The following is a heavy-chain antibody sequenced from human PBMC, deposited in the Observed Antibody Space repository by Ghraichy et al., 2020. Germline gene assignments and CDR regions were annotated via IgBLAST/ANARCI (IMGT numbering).Heavy chain of an antibody. Sequence: GESLNISCKGSGYSFTSYWIGWVRQMPGKGLEWMGIIYPGDSDTRYSPSFQGQVTISADKSISTAYLQWSSLKASDTAMYYCARAYCSSTSCYRVLDYWGQGTLVTVFS. CDR2: IYPGDSDT. CDR3: ARAYCSSTSCYRVLDY. J-gene: IGHJ4*02. V-gene: IGHV5-51*01. D-gene: IGHD2-2*01. CDR1: GYSFTSYW.